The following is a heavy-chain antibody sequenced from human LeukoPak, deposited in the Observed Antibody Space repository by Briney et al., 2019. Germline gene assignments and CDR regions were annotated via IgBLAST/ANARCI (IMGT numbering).Heavy chain of an antibody. CDR3: TAVYGDHLRDY. CDR2: IKSKSDGGTT. D-gene: IGHD4-17*01. J-gene: IGHJ4*02. Sequence: PGGSLRLSCAASGFTFNNAWMSWVRQAPGKGLEWVGRIKSKSDGGTTDYAAPVKGRFTISRGDSKNTLYLQMNSLKTEDTAVYYCTAVYGDHLRDYWGQGTLVTVSS. V-gene: IGHV3-15*01. CDR1: GFTFNNAW.